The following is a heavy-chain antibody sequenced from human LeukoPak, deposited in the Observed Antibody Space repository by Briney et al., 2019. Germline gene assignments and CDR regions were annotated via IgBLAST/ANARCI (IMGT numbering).Heavy chain of an antibody. CDR3: ARDQHYDFWSGYYVPVYYFDY. D-gene: IGHD3-3*01. CDR2: INPNSGGT. V-gene: IGHV1-2*02. J-gene: IGHJ4*02. CDR1: GYTFTGYY. Sequence: ASVKVSCKASGYTFTGYYMHWVRQAPGQGLEWMGWINPNSGGTNYAQKFQGRVTMTRDTSISTAYMELSRLRSDDTAVYYCARDQHYDFWSGYYVPVYYFDYWGQGTLVTVSS.